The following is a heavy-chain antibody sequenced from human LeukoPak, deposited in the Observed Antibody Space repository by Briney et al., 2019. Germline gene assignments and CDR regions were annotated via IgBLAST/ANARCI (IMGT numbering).Heavy chain of an antibody. Sequence: AGSVTVSCKASGYTFTSYGISWVRQAPGQGLEWMGWISAYNGNTNYAQKLQGRVTMTTDTSTSTAYMELRSLRSEDTAVYYCATVSGSADYWGQGTLVTVSS. CDR3: ATVSGSADY. V-gene: IGHV1-18*01. CDR1: GYTFTSYG. D-gene: IGHD1-26*01. J-gene: IGHJ4*02. CDR2: ISAYNGNT.